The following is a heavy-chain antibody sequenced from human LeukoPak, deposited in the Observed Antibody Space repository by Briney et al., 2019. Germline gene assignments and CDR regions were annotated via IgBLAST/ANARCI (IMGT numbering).Heavy chain of an antibody. CDR2: IYYSGST. J-gene: IGHJ5*02. Sequence: SETLSLTCAVYGGSFSGYYWSWIRQPPGKGLEWIGSIYYSGSTYYNPSLQSRVTISVDTSKNQFSLKLSSVTAADTAVYYCAREAGTGYSFWFDPWGQGTLVTVSS. CDR1: GGSFSGYY. D-gene: IGHD6-13*01. CDR3: AREAGTGYSFWFDP. V-gene: IGHV4-34*01.